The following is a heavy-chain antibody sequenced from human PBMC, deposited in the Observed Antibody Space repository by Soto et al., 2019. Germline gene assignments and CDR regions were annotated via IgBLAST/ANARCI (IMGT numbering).Heavy chain of an antibody. J-gene: IGHJ6*02. D-gene: IGHD6-13*01. CDR1: GGTFSSYA. CDR2: IIPIFGTA. V-gene: IGHV1-69*06. Sequence: QVQLVQSGAEVKKPGSSVKVSCKASGGTFSSYAISWVRQAPGQGLEWMGGIIPIFGTANYAQKFQGRVTITADKSTSTAYMELSSLRSEDTAVYYCARGSPPAGTDYYYYGMDVWGQGTTVTVSS. CDR3: ARGSPPAGTDYYYYGMDV.